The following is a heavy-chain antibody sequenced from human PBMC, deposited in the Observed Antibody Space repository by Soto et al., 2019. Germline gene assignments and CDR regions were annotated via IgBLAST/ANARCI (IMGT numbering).Heavy chain of an antibody. CDR2: MNPNSGNT. CDR3: ARDVLLWFGESQNWFDP. CDR1: GYTFTSYD. D-gene: IGHD3-10*01. Sequence: QVQLVQSGAEVKKPGASVRVSCKASGYTFTSYDINWVRQATGQGLEWMGWMNPNSGNTGYAQKFQGRVTITADESTSTAYMELSSLRSEDTAVYYCARDVLLWFGESQNWFDPWGQGTLVTVSS. V-gene: IGHV1-8*01. J-gene: IGHJ5*02.